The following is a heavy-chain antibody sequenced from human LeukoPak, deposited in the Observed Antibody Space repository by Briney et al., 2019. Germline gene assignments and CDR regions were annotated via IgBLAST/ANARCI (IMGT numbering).Heavy chain of an antibody. CDR1: GFTFSSYG. J-gene: IGHJ4*02. V-gene: IGHV3-33*01. CDR3: ARATRRQLWSFDY. CDR2: IWYDGSNK. D-gene: IGHD5-18*01. Sequence: GGSLRLSCAAFGFTFSSYGMHWVRQAPGKGLEWVAVIWYDGSNKYYADSVKGRFTISRDNSKNTLYLQMNSLRAEDTAVYYCARATRRQLWSFDYWGQGTLVTVSS.